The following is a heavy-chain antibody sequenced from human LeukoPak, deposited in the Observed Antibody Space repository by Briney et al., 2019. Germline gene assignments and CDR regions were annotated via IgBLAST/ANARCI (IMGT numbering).Heavy chain of an antibody. CDR3: ARAAISYCGGDCYPPFDY. D-gene: IGHD2-21*02. J-gene: IGHJ4*02. Sequence: EASVKVSCKASGGTFGSYAISWVRRAPGQGLEWMGRIIPILGIANYAQKFQGRVTITADKSTSTAYMELSSLRSEDTAVYYCARAAISYCGGDCYPPFDYWGQGTLVTVSS. V-gene: IGHV1-69*04. CDR1: GGTFGSYA. CDR2: IIPILGIA.